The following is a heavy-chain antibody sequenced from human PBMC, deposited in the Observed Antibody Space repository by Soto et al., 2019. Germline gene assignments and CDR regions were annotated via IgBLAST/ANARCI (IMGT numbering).Heavy chain of an antibody. CDR3: ARDLRAVYGSPFDI. D-gene: IGHD2-8*01. CDR2: IYYSGST. V-gene: IGHV4-59*01. CDR1: GGSISSYY. Sequence: QVQLQESGPGLVKPSETLSLTCTVSGGSISSYYWSWIRQPPGKGLEWIGYIYYSGSTNYNPSLKSRVTISVDTSKNQFSLKLSSVTAADTAVYYCARDLRAVYGSPFDIWGQGTMVTVSS. J-gene: IGHJ3*02.